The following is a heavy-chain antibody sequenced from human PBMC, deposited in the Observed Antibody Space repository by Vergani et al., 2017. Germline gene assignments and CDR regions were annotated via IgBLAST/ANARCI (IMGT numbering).Heavy chain of an antibody. V-gene: IGHV4-59*01. J-gene: IGHJ5*02. CDR1: GGSISSYY. D-gene: IGHD2-2*01. Sequence: QVQLQESGPGLVKPSETLSLTCTVSGGSISSYYWSWIRQPPGKGLEWIGSIYYSGSTNYNPSLKSRVTISVDTSKNQVSLKLSSVNAADTAVYYCARGYCSSTSCSWFDPWGQGTLVTVSS. CDR2: IYYSGST. CDR3: ARGYCSSTSCSWFDP.